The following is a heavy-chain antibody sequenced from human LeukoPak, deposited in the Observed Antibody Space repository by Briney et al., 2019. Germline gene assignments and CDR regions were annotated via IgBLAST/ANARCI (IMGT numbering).Heavy chain of an antibody. D-gene: IGHD1-26*01. CDR1: GFTFSSYS. CDR2: ISSSSSYI. J-gene: IGHJ4*02. Sequence: GGSLRLSCAASGFTFSSYSMNWVRQAPGKGLEWVSSISSSSSYIYYADSVKGRFTISTDNTKNTLYLQMDRLRAEDTPVYYCSRVSLYSGSDGYYFDYWGQGTLVTVSS. V-gene: IGHV3-21*03. CDR3: SRVSLYSGSDGYYFDY.